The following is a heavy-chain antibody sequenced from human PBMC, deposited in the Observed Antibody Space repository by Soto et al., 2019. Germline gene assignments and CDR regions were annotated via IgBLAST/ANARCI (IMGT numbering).Heavy chain of an antibody. CDR3: ARGGAFCSTGICNSSLGDAFDA. Sequence: ALVKVSCRSSGYTFSAYYMHWVRHAPGQGLECMGWISPNNGATNKAQKFQDRVTKTRNPSITTAYKELRSLRSDVTAVYYCARGGAFCSTGICNSSLGDAFDAWGQLITVTV. V-gene: IGHV1-2*02. CDR2: ISPNNGAT. D-gene: IGHD2-15*01. J-gene: IGHJ3*01. CDR1: GYTFSAYY.